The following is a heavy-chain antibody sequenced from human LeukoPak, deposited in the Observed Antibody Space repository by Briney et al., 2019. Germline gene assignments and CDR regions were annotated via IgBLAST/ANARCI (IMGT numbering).Heavy chain of an antibody. Sequence: PSETLSLTCAVYGGSFSGYYWSWIRQPPGKGLEWIGEINHSGSTNYNPSLKSRVTISVDTSKNQFSLKLSSVTAADTAVYYCARGRPAPRAARLNYYYYMDVWGKGTTVTVSS. J-gene: IGHJ6*03. D-gene: IGHD6-6*01. CDR1: GGSFSGYY. CDR2: INHSGST. CDR3: ARGRPAPRAARLNYYYYMDV. V-gene: IGHV4-34*01.